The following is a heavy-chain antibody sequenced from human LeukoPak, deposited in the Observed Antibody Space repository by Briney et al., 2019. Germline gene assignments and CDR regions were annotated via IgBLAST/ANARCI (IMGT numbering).Heavy chain of an antibody. V-gene: IGHV4-34*01. J-gene: IGHJ6*03. D-gene: IGHD6-13*01. CDR1: GGSFSGYY. CDR2: INHSGST. Sequence: PSETLSLTCAVYGGSFSGYYWSWIRQPPGKGLEWIGEINHSGSTNYNPSLKSRVTISVDTSKNQFSLKLSSVTAADTAVYYCARRGSSWYSYYYYMDVWGKGTTVTVSS. CDR3: ARRGSSWYSYYYYMDV.